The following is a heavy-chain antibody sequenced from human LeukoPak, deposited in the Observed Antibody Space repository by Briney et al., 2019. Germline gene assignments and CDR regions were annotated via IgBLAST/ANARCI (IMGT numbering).Heavy chain of an antibody. J-gene: IGHJ4*02. CDR2: IYYSGSP. Sequence: SETLSLTCTVSGGSISSSSYSWGWIRQPPGKALEWIGSIYYSGSPYYNPSLKSRVTISVDTSKNQFSLKLSSVTAADTAVYYCARDLYGGNSGGYWGQGTLVTVSS. D-gene: IGHD4-23*01. CDR1: GGSISSSSYS. CDR3: ARDLYGGNSGGY. V-gene: IGHV4-39*07.